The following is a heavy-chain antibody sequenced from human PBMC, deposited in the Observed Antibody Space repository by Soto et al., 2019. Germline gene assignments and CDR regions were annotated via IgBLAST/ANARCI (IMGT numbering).Heavy chain of an antibody. V-gene: IGHV3-73*01. CDR2: IRSKGNNYAT. Sequence: PGGSLRLSCAASGFTFSGSAMYWVRQASGKGLEWVGRIRSKGNNYATAYGASLKGRFTISRDDSKNTAYLQMNSLNTEDTAVYYCSRQASDFWSGKPQYYMDVWGKGTTVTVSS. CDR3: SRQASDFWSGKPQYYMDV. CDR1: GFTFSGSA. D-gene: IGHD3-3*01. J-gene: IGHJ6*03.